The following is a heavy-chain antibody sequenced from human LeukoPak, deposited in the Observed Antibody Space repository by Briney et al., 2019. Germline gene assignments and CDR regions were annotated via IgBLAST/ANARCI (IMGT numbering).Heavy chain of an antibody. CDR2: IYPGDSDT. CDR1: GYSFTSYW. Sequence: GESLKISCKGSGYSFTSYWIGWVRQMPGKGLEWMGIIYPGDSDTRYSPSFQGQVTISADKSIGTAYLQWSSLKASDTAMYYCARLPGGSFSPKSDAFDIWGQGTMVTVSS. J-gene: IGHJ3*02. D-gene: IGHD3-16*01. CDR3: ARLPGGSFSPKSDAFDI. V-gene: IGHV5-51*01.